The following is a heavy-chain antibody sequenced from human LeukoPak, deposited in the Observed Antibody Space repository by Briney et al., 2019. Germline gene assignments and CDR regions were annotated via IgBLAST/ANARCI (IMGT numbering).Heavy chain of an antibody. D-gene: IGHD2-15*01. CDR1: GGSFSGYY. V-gene: IGHV4-34*01. CDR2: INHSGST. J-gene: IGHJ4*02. CDR3: ARVCSGGSCYTLVRRGPFDY. Sequence: SETLSLTCAVYGGSFSGYYWSWIRQPPGKGLEWIGEINHSGSTNYNPSLKSRVTISVDTSKNQFSRKLSSVTAADTAVYYCARVCSGGSCYTLVRRGPFDYWGQGTLVTVSS.